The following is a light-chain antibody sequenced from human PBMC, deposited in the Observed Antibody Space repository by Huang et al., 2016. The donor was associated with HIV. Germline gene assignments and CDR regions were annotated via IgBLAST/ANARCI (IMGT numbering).Light chain of an antibody. CDR1: QSITTY. V-gene: IGKV1-39*01. J-gene: IGKJ2*01. Sequence: DIQMTQSPPSLSAYLGDRVTITCRASQSITTYLNWYRRKPGEAPDLLIHATSTLQNGVPSRFSGGGSGTDFTLTITNLQPEDVASYYCQQSYNLPYTFGRGTKVDIK. CDR3: QQSYNLPYT. CDR2: ATS.